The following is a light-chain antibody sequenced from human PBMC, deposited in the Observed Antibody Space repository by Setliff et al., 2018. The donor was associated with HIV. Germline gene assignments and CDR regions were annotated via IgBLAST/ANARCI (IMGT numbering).Light chain of an antibody. CDR2: EVS. CDR3: SSYTRSITLVL. CDR1: SSDVGDYNY. J-gene: IGLJ2*01. V-gene: IGLV2-14*01. Sequence: SALTQPASVSGSPGQSITISCTGTSSDVGDYNYVSWYQQHPGKAPKLIIYEVSKRPSGVSYRFSGSKSGITASLTISGLQAEDEADYYCSSYTRSITLVLFGGGTKVTVL.